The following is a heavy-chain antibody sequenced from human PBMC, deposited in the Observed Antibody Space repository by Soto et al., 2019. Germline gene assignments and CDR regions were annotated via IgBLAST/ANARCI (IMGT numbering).Heavy chain of an antibody. CDR1: GFTFSSYA. CDR2: ISGSGGST. J-gene: IGHJ4*02. D-gene: IGHD1-1*01. CDR3: AKDPRTLERPL. V-gene: IGHV3-23*01. Sequence: GGSLRLSCAASGFTFSSYAMSWVRQAPGKGLEWVSAISGSGGSTYCADSVKGRFTISRDNSKNTLYLQMNRLRAEDTAVYYCAKDPRTLERPLWGQGTLVTVSS.